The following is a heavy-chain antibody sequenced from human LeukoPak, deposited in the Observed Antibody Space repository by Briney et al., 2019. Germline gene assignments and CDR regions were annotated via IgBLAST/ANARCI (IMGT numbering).Heavy chain of an antibody. CDR2: VSYDGSKK. J-gene: IGHJ4*02. D-gene: IGHD6-13*01. V-gene: IGHV3-30*18. Sequence: PGRSLRLSCAASGFTFSSYGMHWVRQAPGKGLEWVAVVSYDGSKKDYPDSVKGRFTISRDNSKNTLYLPMNSLRAADTAVYYCAKGGVSDSGSWYGDYFDYWGQGTLVTVSS. CDR3: AKGGVSDSGSWYGDYFDY. CDR1: GFTFSSYG.